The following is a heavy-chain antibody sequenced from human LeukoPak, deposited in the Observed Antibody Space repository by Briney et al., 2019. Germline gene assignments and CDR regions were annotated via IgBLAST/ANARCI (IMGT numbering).Heavy chain of an antibody. CDR2: ISSSSSYI. V-gene: IGHV3-21*01. CDR1: GSTFSCYS. D-gene: IGHD3-3*01. J-gene: IGHJ2*01. CDR3: ARDSFPYDFWSGYYYGPYWYFDL. Sequence: GGSMRLSCAASGSTFSCYSMNWVRQAPGKGLEWVSSISSSSSYIYYADSVKGRFTISRDNAKNSLYLQMNSLRAEDTAVYYCARDSFPYDFWSGYYYGPYWYFDLWGRGTLVTVSS.